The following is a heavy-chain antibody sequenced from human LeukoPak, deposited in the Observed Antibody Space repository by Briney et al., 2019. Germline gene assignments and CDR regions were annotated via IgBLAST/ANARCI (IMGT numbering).Heavy chain of an antibody. Sequence: GGSLRLSCAASGFTVSSSHMSWVRQAPGKGLEWVSIIYRGGSTSYADSVKGRFIISRDSYKNTLYLQMNSLRAEDTAVYYCARRSPIAGAGPRRLEDWGQGTLVSVSS. D-gene: IGHD6-13*01. CDR3: ARRSPIAGAGPRRLED. CDR1: GFTVSSSH. J-gene: IGHJ4*02. CDR2: IYRGGST. V-gene: IGHV3-53*01.